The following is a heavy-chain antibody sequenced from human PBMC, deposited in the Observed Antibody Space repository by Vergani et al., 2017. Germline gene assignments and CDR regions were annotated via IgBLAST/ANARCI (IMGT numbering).Heavy chain of an antibody. CDR3: ARDRGGYGGYPEDYYYGMDV. D-gene: IGHD1-26*01. CDR1: GATFRSNT. J-gene: IGHJ6*02. V-gene: IGHV1-69*08. CDR2: IIPVLGKT. Sequence: QVQLVQSGAEVKKPGSSVKVSCKASGATFRSNTISWVRQVPGQGLEWMGRIIPVLGKTKYAQDFQGRLTITADTSTSTAYMELTSLRSQDTAVYYCARDRGGYGGYPEDYYYGMDVWGQGTTVTVSS.